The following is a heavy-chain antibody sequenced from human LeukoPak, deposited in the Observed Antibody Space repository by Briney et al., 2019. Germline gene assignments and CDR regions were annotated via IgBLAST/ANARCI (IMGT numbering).Heavy chain of an antibody. D-gene: IGHD3-10*01. CDR3: AIVGDSGSGTYCDY. J-gene: IGHJ4*02. V-gene: IGHV1-8*01. CDR1: GYTVTNYD. CDR2: MNSNGGNT. Sequence: ASVKVSCRASGYTVTNYDLIWVRQVTGQGLEWMGWMNSNGGNTDYAQKFQGRVTMTRNTSISTAYIELRSLTPEDTAVYYCAIVGDSGSGTYCDYWGQGTQVTVSS.